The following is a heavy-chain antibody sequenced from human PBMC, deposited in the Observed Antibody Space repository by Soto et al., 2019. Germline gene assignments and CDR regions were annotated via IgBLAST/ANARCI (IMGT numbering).Heavy chain of an antibody. CDR3: ARDKRLDSNYVLDWFDP. V-gene: IGHV3-11*01. CDR2: ISSSGSTI. D-gene: IGHD4-4*01. J-gene: IGHJ5*02. Sequence: LRLSCAASGFTFSDYYVSWIRQAPGKGLEWVSYISSSGSTIYYADSVKGRFTISRDNAENSLYLQMNSLRAEDTAVYYCARDKRLDSNYVLDWFDPWGQGTLVT. CDR1: GFTFSDYY.